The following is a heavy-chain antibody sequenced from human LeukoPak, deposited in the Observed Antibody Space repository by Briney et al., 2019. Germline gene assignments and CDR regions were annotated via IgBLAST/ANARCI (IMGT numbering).Heavy chain of an antibody. CDR2: ISSSSSYI. Sequence: PGGSLRLSCAASGFTFSSYAMSWVRQAPGKGLEWVSFISSSSSYIYYRDSVKGRLTISRDNAKNSLYLQMNSLRAEDTAVYYCARGPGFDPWGQGTLVTVSS. D-gene: IGHD1-14*01. J-gene: IGHJ5*02. CDR3: ARGPGFDP. CDR1: GFTFSSYA. V-gene: IGHV3-21*06.